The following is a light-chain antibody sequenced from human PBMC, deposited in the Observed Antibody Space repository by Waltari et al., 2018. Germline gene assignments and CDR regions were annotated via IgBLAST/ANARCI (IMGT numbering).Light chain of an antibody. CDR3: QQYNNWPRT. CDR2: GTS. CDR1: QSVSSSY. J-gene: IGKJ1*01. V-gene: IGKV3-20*01. Sequence: EIVLTQSPGTLSLSPGERATLSCRASQSVSSSYVAWYQQKPGQAPRLLMCGTSSRATGIPDRISGSGAGTDVTLTISRVEPEDFAVYYCQQYNNWPRTFGQGTKVEIK.